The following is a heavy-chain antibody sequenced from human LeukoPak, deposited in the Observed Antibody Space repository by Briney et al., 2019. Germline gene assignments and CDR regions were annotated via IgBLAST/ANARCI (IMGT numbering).Heavy chain of an antibody. J-gene: IGHJ3*02. V-gene: IGHV4-39*01. CDR1: GGSISSSSYY. Sequence: SETLSLTCTVSGGSISSSSYYWGWIRQPPGKGLEWIGSIYYSGSTYYNPSLKSRVAISVDTSKNQFSLKLSSVTAADTAVYYCARRYYDSSGFDAFDIWGQGTMVTVSS. CDR3: ARRYYDSSGFDAFDI. D-gene: IGHD3-22*01. CDR2: IYYSGST.